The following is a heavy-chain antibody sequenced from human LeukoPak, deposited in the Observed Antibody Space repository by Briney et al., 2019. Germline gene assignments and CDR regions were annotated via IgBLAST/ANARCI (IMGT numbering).Heavy chain of an antibody. CDR1: GFTFSDYY. J-gene: IGHJ6*03. D-gene: IGHD1-14*01. CDR2: ISSSGSTI. CDR3: ARERPDYYYYMDV. V-gene: IGHV3-11*04. Sequence: SGGSLRLSCAASGFTFSDYYMSWIRQAPGKGLEWVSYISSSGSTIYYADSVKGRFTISRDNAKNSLYLQMNSLRAEDTAVCYCARERPDYYYYMDVWGKGTTVTVSS.